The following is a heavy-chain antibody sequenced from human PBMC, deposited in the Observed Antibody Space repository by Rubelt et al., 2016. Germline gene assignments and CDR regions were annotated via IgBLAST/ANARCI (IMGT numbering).Heavy chain of an antibody. J-gene: IGHJ5*02. CDR3: ASYRRFGRFDP. CDR2: IYHSGST. CDR1: DYSISSGYY. Sequence: QVQLQESGPGLVKPSETLSLICTVSDYSISSGYYWGWIRQPPGKGLEWIGSIYHSGSTYYNPSLKSRVTISVDTAKNQFSRMLGSGTAADTAVYYCASYRRFGRFDPWGQGTLVTVSS. D-gene: IGHD3-16*01. V-gene: IGHV4-38-2*02.